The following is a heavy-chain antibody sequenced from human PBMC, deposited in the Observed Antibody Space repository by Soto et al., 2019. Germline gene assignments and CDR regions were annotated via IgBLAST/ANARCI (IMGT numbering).Heavy chain of an antibody. CDR1: GYTFTSYG. J-gene: IGHJ6*02. CDR3: ASRGIAARPYYYYYGTDV. CDR2: ISAYNGNT. V-gene: IGHV1-18*01. Sequence: QVQLVQSGAEVKKPGASVKVSCKASGYTFTSYGISWVRQAPGQGLEWMGWISAYNGNTNYAQKLQGRVTMTTDTATSTAYMELRSLRSDDTAVYYCASRGIAARPYYYYYGTDVWGQGTTVTVSS. D-gene: IGHD6-6*01.